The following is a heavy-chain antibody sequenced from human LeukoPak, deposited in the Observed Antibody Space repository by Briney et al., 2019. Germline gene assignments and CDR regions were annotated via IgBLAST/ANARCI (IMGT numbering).Heavy chain of an antibody. CDR3: ARGSSTSQYHY. CDR2: IYYSGST. V-gene: IGHV4-59*12. Sequence: PSETLSLTCTVSGGSISSYYWSWIRQPPGKGLEWIGYIYYSGSTNYNPSLKSRVTISVDTSKNQFSLKLSSVTAADTAVYYCARGSSTSQYHYWGQGTLVTVSS. CDR1: GGSISSYY. J-gene: IGHJ4*02. D-gene: IGHD2-2*01.